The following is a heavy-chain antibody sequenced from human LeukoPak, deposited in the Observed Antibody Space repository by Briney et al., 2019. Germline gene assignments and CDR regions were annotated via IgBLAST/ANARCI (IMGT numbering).Heavy chain of an antibody. Sequence: GGSLRLSCAASGFTFSSYAMIWVRQAPGKGLEWVSTISGSGGDTYYADSVKGRFTIFRDNSKNTVYLRMNSLRAEDTAVYYCAKDPWGSGGYFDYWGQGTLVTVSS. CDR2: ISGSGGDT. CDR3: AKDPWGSGGYFDY. V-gene: IGHV3-23*01. D-gene: IGHD7-27*01. J-gene: IGHJ4*02. CDR1: GFTFSSYA.